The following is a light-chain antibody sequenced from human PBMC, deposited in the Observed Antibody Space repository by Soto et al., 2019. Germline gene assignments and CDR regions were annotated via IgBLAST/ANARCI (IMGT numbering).Light chain of an antibody. J-gene: IGKJ4*01. CDR2: QAS. Sequence: DIQMTQSPSTLSASVGDRVTITCRASQSITSWLAWYQQKPGKVPKLLIYQASSLESGVPSRFSGSGSGTEFTLTISSLQPDDFATYYCQQYNTYPLTFGGGTKVEIK. V-gene: IGKV1-5*03. CDR3: QQYNTYPLT. CDR1: QSITSW.